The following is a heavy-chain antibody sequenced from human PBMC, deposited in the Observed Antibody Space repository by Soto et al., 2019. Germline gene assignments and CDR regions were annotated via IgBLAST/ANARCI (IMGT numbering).Heavy chain of an antibody. Sequence: GGSLRLSCAASVFTFISYGMHWVRQAPGKGLEWVAVIWYDGSNKYYADSVKGRFTISRDNSKNTLYLQMNSLRAEDTAVYYCARALNYGDLLDYWGQGTLVTVSS. D-gene: IGHD4-17*01. CDR2: IWYDGSNK. CDR1: VFTFISYG. CDR3: ARALNYGDLLDY. J-gene: IGHJ4*02. V-gene: IGHV3-33*01.